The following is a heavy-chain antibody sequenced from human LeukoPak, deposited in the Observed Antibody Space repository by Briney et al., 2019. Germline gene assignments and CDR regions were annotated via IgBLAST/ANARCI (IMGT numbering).Heavy chain of an antibody. CDR2: INSDGSST. CDR1: GFTFSSYS. CDR3: VREDFMLGSYYAFDI. D-gene: IGHD1-26*01. Sequence: GGSLRLSCAASGFTFSSYSMHWDRQVPGKGLAWVSRINSDGSSTNDADSVKGRFTISRDNAKNTLYLQMNTLRVEDTAVYYCVREDFMLGSYYAFDIWGQGTMVTVSS. J-gene: IGHJ3*02. V-gene: IGHV3-74*01.